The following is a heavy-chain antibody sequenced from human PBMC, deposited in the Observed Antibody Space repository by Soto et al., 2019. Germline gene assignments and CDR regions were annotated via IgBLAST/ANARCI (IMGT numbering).Heavy chain of an antibody. Sequence: RASVKVSCKASGYTFTGYYMHWVRQAPGQGLEWMGWINPNSGGTNYAQKLQGRVTMTRDTSISTAYMELSRLRSDDTAVYYCARAVRNYYDSSGYPDYWGQGTLVTVSS. J-gene: IGHJ4*02. D-gene: IGHD3-22*01. CDR3: ARAVRNYYDSSGYPDY. CDR2: INPNSGGT. CDR1: GYTFTGYY. V-gene: IGHV1-2*02.